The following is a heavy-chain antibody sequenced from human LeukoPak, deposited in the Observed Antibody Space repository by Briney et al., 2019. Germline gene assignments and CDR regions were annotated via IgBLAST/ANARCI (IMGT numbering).Heavy chain of an antibody. CDR1: GYTFTSYG. V-gene: IGHV1-18*01. CDR2: ISAYNGNT. D-gene: IGHD2-15*01. Sequence: ASVKVSCKASGYTFTSYGISWVRQAPGQGLEWMGWISAYNGNTNYAQKLQGRVTMTTDPSTSTAYMELRSLRSDDTAVYYCARDVYCSGGSCYSATKDYWGQGTLVTVSS. J-gene: IGHJ4*02. CDR3: ARDVYCSGGSCYSATKDY.